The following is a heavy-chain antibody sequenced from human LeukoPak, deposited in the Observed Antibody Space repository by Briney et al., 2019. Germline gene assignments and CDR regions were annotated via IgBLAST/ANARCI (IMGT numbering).Heavy chain of an antibody. V-gene: IGHV3-53*01. D-gene: IGHD5-24*01. CDR3: AKSGYNCFDY. Sequence: GGSLRLSCAASGFIVSNKYMTWVRQAPGKGLEWVSLIYSDGRTYYADSVRGRCTISRDNSKNTLYLQMNSLRAEDTAVYYCAKSGYNCFDYWGQGTLVTVSS. CDR2: IYSDGRT. J-gene: IGHJ4*02. CDR1: GFIVSNKY.